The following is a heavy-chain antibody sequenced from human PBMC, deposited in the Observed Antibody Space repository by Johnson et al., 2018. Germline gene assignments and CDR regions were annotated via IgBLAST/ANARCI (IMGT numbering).Heavy chain of an antibody. CDR3: ARDYTVTTLRSYYYGMDV. CDR1: GFTFSSYS. CDR2: ISSSSSYI. V-gene: IGHV3-21*04. J-gene: IGHJ6*02. D-gene: IGHD4-11*01. Sequence: EVQLVETGGGLVKAGWSLRLSCAASGFTFSSYSMNWVRQAPGKGLEWVSSISSSSSYIYYADSVKGRFTLSRDNAKNSLYRQMNSLRAEDTAVYYWARDYTVTTLRSYYYGMDVWGQGTTVTVSS.